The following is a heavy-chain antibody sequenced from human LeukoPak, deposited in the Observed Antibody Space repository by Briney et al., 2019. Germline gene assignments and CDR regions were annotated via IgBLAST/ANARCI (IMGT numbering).Heavy chain of an antibody. V-gene: IGHV1-2*06. J-gene: IGHJ4*02. Sequence: GSVKVSCKASGYTFTGYYMHWVRQAPGQGLEWMGRINPNSGGTNYAQKFQGRVTMTRDTSISTAYMELSRLRSDDTAVYYCARSVLRYFDWLSACDYWGQGTLVTVSS. CDR3: ARSVLRYFDWLSACDY. CDR1: GYTFTGYY. CDR2: INPNSGGT. D-gene: IGHD3-9*01.